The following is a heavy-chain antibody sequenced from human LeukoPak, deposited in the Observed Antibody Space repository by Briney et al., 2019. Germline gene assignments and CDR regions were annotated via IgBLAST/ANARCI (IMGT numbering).Heavy chain of an antibody. CDR1: GFTFDDYA. V-gene: IGHV3-21*01. D-gene: IGHD3-10*01. Sequence: GGSLRLSCAASGFTFDDYAMHWVRQAPGKGLEWVSSISTSSDYIYYADSVKGRFTISRDNAKNSLYLQMNSLRAEDTAVYYCARGQWFGEFDYWGQGTLVTVSS. CDR3: ARGQWFGEFDY. CDR2: ISTSSDYI. J-gene: IGHJ4*02.